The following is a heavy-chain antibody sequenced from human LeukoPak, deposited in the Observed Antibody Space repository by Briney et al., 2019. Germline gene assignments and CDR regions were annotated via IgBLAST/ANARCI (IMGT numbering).Heavy chain of an antibody. D-gene: IGHD2-15*01. CDR3: ARSQGYCSGGSCLQGDWFDP. V-gene: IGHV5-51*01. CDR1: GYSFMTYW. CDR2: IYPGDSDT. J-gene: IGHJ5*02. Sequence: GESLKISCKGSGYSFMTYWIAWVRQMPGKGLEWMGIIYPGDSDTRYSPSFQGQVTISADKSISTAYLQWGSLKASDTAMYYCARSQGYCSGGSCLQGDWFDPWGQGTLVTVSS.